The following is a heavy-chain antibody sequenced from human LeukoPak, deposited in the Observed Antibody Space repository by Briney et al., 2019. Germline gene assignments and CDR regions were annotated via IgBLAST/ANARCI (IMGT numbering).Heavy chain of an antibody. J-gene: IGHJ4*02. Sequence: SETLSLTCTVSGGSISSYYWSWIRQPAGKGLEWIGRIYTSGSTNYNPSLKSRVTMSVDTSKNQFSLKLSSVTAADTAVYYCARVDCSGGRGLCVVDYWGQGTLVTVSS. CDR2: IYTSGST. CDR3: ARVDCSGGRGLCVVDY. CDR1: GGSISSYY. D-gene: IGHD2-15*01. V-gene: IGHV4-4*07.